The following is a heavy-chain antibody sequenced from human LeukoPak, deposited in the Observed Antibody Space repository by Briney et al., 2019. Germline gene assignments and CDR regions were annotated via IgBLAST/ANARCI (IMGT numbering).Heavy chain of an antibody. Sequence: PSETLSLTCTVSGGSISSYYWSWIRQPAGKGLEWIGRIYTSGSTNYNPSLKSRVTMSVDTSKNQFSLRLSSVTAADTAVYYCASDYYDSSGYPRGYFDYWGQGTLVTVSS. D-gene: IGHD3-22*01. J-gene: IGHJ4*02. CDR3: ASDYYDSSGYPRGYFDY. CDR2: IYTSGST. CDR1: GGSISSYY. V-gene: IGHV4-4*07.